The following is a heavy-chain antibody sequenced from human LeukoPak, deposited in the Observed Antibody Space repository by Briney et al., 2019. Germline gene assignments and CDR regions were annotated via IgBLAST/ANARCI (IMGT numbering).Heavy chain of an antibody. Sequence: ASVKVSCKASGYTFTSYYMHWVRQAPGQGLEWMGWMNPNSGNTGYAQKFQGRVTMTRNTSISTAYMELSSLRSEDTAVYYCARGGYSSSWPPYYFDYWGQGTLVTVSS. V-gene: IGHV1-8*02. CDR1: GYTFTSYY. J-gene: IGHJ4*02. CDR3: ARGGYSSSWPPYYFDY. D-gene: IGHD6-13*01. CDR2: MNPNSGNT.